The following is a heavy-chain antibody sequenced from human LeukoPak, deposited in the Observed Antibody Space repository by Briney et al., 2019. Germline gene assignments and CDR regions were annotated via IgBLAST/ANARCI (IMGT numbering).Heavy chain of an antibody. V-gene: IGHV3-30*02. CDR2: IRYDGSNK. CDR1: GFTFSSYG. CDR3: AKGTRGRRKLAYCGGDCYSLDYFDY. Sequence: GGSLRLSCAASGFTFSSYGMHWVRQAPGKGLEWVAFIRYDGSNKYYADSVKGRFTISRDNSKNTLYLQMNSLRAEDTALYYCAKGTRGRRKLAYCGGDCYSLDYFDYWGQGTLVTVSS. J-gene: IGHJ4*02. D-gene: IGHD2-21*02.